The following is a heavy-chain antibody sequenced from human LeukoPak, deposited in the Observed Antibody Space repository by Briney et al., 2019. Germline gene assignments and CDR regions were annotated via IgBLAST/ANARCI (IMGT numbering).Heavy chain of an antibody. Sequence: ASVKVSCKASGYTLSNYGVRWLRQAPGQGLEWMGWIGPYNGNTNYAQKLQGRVTMTTDTSTSTAYMKLRSLGSDDTAVYYCARRYCSGGSCYPNTYYMDVWGKGTTVTVSS. V-gene: IGHV1-18*01. CDR2: IGPYNGNT. J-gene: IGHJ6*03. D-gene: IGHD2-15*01. CDR1: GYTLSNYG. CDR3: ARRYCSGGSCYPNTYYMDV.